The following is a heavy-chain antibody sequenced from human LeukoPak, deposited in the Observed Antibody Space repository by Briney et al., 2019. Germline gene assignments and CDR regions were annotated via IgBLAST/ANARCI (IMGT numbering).Heavy chain of an antibody. Sequence: SETLSLTCTVSGCSFSITNYYWTVIRQPPGQGLVWIGSSYYDGSTYYYPSLKSRVTISTDTSKNQFSLKLSSVTAEDTAVYFCARHQRDGYTDPWGQGILDTVSS. CDR3: ARHQRDGYTDP. D-gene: IGHD5-24*01. V-gene: IGHV4-39*01. CDR2: SYYDGST. CDR1: GCSFSITNYY. J-gene: IGHJ5*02.